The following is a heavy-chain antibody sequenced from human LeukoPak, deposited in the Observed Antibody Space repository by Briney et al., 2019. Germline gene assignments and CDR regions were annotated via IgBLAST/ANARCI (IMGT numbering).Heavy chain of an antibody. V-gene: IGHV1-2*02. J-gene: IGHJ4*02. CDR1: GYTFTGYY. D-gene: IGHD1-26*01. CDR3: ARDEGIVGELDY. Sequence: GPSVTVSCKASGYTFTGYYMHWVRQAPGQGREWMGWINPNSGGTNYAQKFQGRVTITRDTSISTAYMELSRLRSDDTAVYYCARDEGIVGELDYGGQGTLVTVSS. CDR2: INPNSGGT.